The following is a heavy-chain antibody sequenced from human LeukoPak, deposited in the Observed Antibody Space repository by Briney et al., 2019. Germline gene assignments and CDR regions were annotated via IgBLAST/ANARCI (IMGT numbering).Heavy chain of an antibody. CDR3: TSADYYDSSGYTYYFDY. Sequence: GGSLRLSCTASGFTFGDYAMSWVRQAPGKGLEWVGFIRSKAYGGTTEYAASVKGRFTISRDDSKSIAYLQMNSLKTEDPAVYYCTSADYYDSSGYTYYFDYWGQGTLVTVSS. CDR1: GFTFGDYA. D-gene: IGHD3-22*01. V-gene: IGHV3-49*04. J-gene: IGHJ4*02. CDR2: IRSKAYGGTT.